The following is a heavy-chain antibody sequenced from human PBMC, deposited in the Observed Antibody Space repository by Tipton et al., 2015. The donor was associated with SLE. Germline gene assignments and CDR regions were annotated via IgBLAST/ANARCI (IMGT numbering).Heavy chain of an antibody. CDR2: IYTSGST. CDR1: GGSISSGSYY. J-gene: IGHJ4*02. V-gene: IGHV4-61*09. D-gene: IGHD6-6*01. CDR3: ASLSEYSSSSSYFDY. Sequence: LRLSCTVSGGSISSGSYYWSWIRQPAGKGLEWIGYIYTSGSTNYNPSLKSRVTISVDTSKNQFSLKLNSVTAADTAVYYCASLSEYSSSSSYFDYWGQGTLVTVSS.